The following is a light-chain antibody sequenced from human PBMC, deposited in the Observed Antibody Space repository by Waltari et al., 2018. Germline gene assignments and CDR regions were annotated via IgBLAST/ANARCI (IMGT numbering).Light chain of an antibody. J-gene: IGLJ3*02. CDR1: TGTVSHDFY. CDR3: LLYYGGTWV. V-gene: IGLV7-43*01. Sequence: QIVVTQEPSVTMSPGGTVTLTCASSTGTVSHDFYPNWFQQKPGQAPRSLIHSSVAKHSWTPARFSGSLLGGKARLTLSGVRPEDEADYYCLLYYGGTWVFGGGTKLTV. CDR2: SSV.